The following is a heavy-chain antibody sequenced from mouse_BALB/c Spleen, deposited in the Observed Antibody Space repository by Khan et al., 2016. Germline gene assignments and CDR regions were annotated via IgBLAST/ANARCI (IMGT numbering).Heavy chain of an antibody. CDR3: ARGYYEWYFVV. D-gene: IGHD2-4*01. J-gene: IGHJ1*01. CDR1: GYTFPTFY. Sequence: QVQLQQSGPELVKPGASVRISCKASGYTFPTFYIHWLKQRPGQGLEWIGWIYPGNVNTKYNEKFKDKATLTADKSSSTAYMQLSSLTSGGSAVYFCARGYYEWYFVVWGAGTTFPVSS. V-gene: IGHV1S56*01. CDR2: IYPGNVNT.